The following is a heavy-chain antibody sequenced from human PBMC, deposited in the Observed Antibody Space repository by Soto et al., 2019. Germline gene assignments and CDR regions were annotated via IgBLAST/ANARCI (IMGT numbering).Heavy chain of an antibody. Sequence: SETLSLTCTVSGDSISSYYWTWIRQPPGKGLEYIGYIYYSGRTYYNPSLKSRVTISVDTSKNQFSLKLSSVTAADTAVYYCARGHLGITTTGTWYDWDYWGQGT. V-gene: IGHV4-59*01. J-gene: IGHJ4*02. D-gene: IGHD1-1*01. CDR3: ARGHLGITTTGTWYDWDY. CDR2: IYYSGRT. CDR1: GDSISSYY.